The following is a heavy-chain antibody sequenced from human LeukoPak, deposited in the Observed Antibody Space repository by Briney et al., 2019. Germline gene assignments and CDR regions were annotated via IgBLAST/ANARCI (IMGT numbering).Heavy chain of an antibody. Sequence: PGGSLRLSCAASGFTFSNAWMSWVRQAPGKGLEWVGRIKSKTDGGTTDYAAPVKGRFTISRDDSKNTLYLQMNSLKTEDTAVYYCTTDFSLYGGKALVEYWGQGTLVTVSS. D-gene: IGHD4-23*01. V-gene: IGHV3-15*01. CDR1: GFTFSNAW. CDR3: TTDFSLYGGKALVEY. CDR2: IKSKTDGGTT. J-gene: IGHJ4*02.